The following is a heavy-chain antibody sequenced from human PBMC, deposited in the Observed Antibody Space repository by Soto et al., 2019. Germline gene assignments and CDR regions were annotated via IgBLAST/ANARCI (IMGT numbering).Heavy chain of an antibody. CDR2: ISAYNGNT. Sequence: GASVKVSCKASGYTFTSYGISWVRQAPGQGLEWMGWISAYNGNTNYAQKLQGRVTMTTDTSTSTAYMELRSLRSDDTAVYYCATGGAYSSPYYYYGMDVQGHGPTVTVSS. CDR1: GYTFTSYG. CDR3: ATGGAYSSPYYYYGMDV. J-gene: IGHJ6*02. V-gene: IGHV1-18*01. D-gene: IGHD6-13*01.